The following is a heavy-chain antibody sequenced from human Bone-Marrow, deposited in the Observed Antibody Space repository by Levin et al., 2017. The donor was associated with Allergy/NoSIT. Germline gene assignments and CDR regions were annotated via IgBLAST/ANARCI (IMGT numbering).Heavy chain of an antibody. V-gene: IGHV4-4*09. D-gene: IGHD3-16*02. J-gene: IGHJ4*02. CDR2: ISASGNA. Sequence: PSETLSLTCTVSGGSLGTYYWSWIRQPPGKGLEWIGCISASGNAEYHPSLKSRVNFSLDKSKNQFSLKVNSVTAADTALYYCARSFSLTDDFDFWGRGTLVAVSS. CDR3: ARSFSLTDDFDF. CDR1: GGSLGTYY.